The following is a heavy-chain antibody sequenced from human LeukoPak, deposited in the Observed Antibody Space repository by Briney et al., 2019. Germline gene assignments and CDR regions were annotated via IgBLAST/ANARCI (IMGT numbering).Heavy chain of an antibody. CDR1: GFTFSDYY. D-gene: IGHD2-15*01. V-gene: IGHV3-11*01. Sequence: GGSLRLSCAASGFTFSDYYMSWIRQAPGKGLEWVSYISSSGSTIYYADSVKGRFTISKDNAKNSLYLQMNSLRAEDTAVYYCARAGDQKHPCYDYWGQGTLVTVSS. J-gene: IGHJ4*02. CDR3: ARAGDQKHPCYDY. CDR2: ISSSGSTI.